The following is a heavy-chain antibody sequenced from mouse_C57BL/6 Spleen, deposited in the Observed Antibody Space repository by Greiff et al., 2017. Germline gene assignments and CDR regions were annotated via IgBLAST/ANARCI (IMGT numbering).Heavy chain of an antibody. V-gene: IGHV1-53*01. CDR3: ARGGYGSSYEAWFAY. D-gene: IGHD1-1*01. CDR2: INPSNGGT. J-gene: IGHJ3*01. CDR1: GYTFTSYW. Sequence: VQLQQPGTELVKPGASVKLSCKASGYTFTSYWMHWVKQRPGQGLEWIGNINPSNGGTNYNEKFKSKATLTVDKSSSTAYMQLSSLTSEDSAVYYCARGGYGSSYEAWFAYWGQGTLVTVSA.